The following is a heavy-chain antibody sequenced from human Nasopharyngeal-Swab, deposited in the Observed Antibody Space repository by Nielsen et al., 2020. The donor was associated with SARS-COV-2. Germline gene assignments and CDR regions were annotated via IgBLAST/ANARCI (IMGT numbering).Heavy chain of an antibody. CDR3: ARGSKSGITIFGVVIIPTIFDY. V-gene: IGHV4-34*01. J-gene: IGHJ4*02. CDR2: INHSGST. CDR1: GGSFSGYY. Sequence: SETLSLTCAVYGGSFSGYYWSWIRQPPGKGLEWIGEINHSGSTNYNPSLKSRVTISVDTSKNQFSLKLSSVTAADTAVYYCARGSKSGITIFGVVIIPTIFDYWGQGTLVTVSS. D-gene: IGHD3-3*01.